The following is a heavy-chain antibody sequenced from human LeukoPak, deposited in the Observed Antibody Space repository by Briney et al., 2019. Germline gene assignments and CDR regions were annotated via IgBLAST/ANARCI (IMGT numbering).Heavy chain of an antibody. CDR1: GYTFTGYY. CDR2: INPNSGGT. J-gene: IGHJ5*02. CDR3: ARDPEYCSGGSCYSGGWFDP. V-gene: IGHV1-2*02. D-gene: IGHD2-15*01. Sequence: ASVKVSCKASGYTFTGYYMHWVRQAPGQGLEWMGWINPNSGGTNYAQKFQGRVTMTRDTSISTAYMELSRLRSDDTAVYYCARDPEYCSGGSCYSGGWFDPWGQGTLVTVSS.